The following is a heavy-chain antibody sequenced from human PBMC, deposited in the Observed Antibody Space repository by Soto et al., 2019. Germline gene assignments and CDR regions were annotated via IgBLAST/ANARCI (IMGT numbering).Heavy chain of an antibody. Sequence: QVQLVQSGAEVKKPGASVKVSCKASGYTFTSYGISWVRQAPGQGLEWMGWISAYNGNTNYAQKLQGRGTMTNDTSTSTGYMELRSLRSDDTAVYYCARGNTDTITIFGVVINLPDYWGQGTLVTVSS. V-gene: IGHV1-18*01. CDR3: ARGNTDTITIFGVVINLPDY. CDR1: GYTFTSYG. J-gene: IGHJ4*02. D-gene: IGHD3-3*01. CDR2: ISAYNGNT.